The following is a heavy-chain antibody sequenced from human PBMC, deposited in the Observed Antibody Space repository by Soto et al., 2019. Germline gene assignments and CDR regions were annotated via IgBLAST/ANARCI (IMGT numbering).Heavy chain of an antibody. CDR3: VRDSGAKLSSS. V-gene: IGHV1-69*13. CDR1: GGTFSSYR. CDR2: IVPIYRTA. D-gene: IGHD6-13*01. J-gene: IGHJ4*02. Sequence: SVKVSCKASGGTFSSYRINWVRQAPGQVLEWVGGIVPIYRTADYAQKFQGRVTITADESARTSYMEPRSLKSQDTAVYYCVRDSGAKLSSSWGQGTLVTVSS.